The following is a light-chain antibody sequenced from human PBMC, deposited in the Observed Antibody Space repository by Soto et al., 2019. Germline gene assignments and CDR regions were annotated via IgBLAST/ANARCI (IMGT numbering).Light chain of an antibody. CDR2: GAS. CDR3: HQYVSSPLS. V-gene: IGKV3-20*01. CDR1: QSVSSSY. J-gene: IGKJ1*01. Sequence: EIVLTQSPGTLSLSPGERATLSCRASQSVSSSYLAWYQQKPGQAPRLLIYGASSRATGIPDRFSGSGSGTDFTLTISRLEPEDFAVYYCHQYVSSPLSFGQGTKVEFK.